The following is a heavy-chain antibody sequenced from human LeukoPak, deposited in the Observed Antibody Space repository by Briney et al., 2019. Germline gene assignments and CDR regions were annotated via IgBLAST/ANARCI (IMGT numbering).Heavy chain of an antibody. Sequence: GGSLRLSCAASGFAFSSYAMHWVHQAPGKGLEWVAVISYDGSNKYYADSVKGRFTISRDNSKNTLYLQMNSLRAEDTAVYYCARALRFYCSSTSCYGTPFDYWGQGTLVTVSS. CDR2: ISYDGSNK. D-gene: IGHD2-2*01. CDR3: ARALRFYCSSTSCYGTPFDY. J-gene: IGHJ4*02. CDR1: GFAFSSYA. V-gene: IGHV3-30*04.